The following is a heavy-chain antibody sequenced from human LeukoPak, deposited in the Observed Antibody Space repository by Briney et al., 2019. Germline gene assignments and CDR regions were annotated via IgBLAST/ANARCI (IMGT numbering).Heavy chain of an antibody. D-gene: IGHD3-3*01. V-gene: IGHV4-4*02. Sequence: PSGTLSLTCAVSGGSISSTNWWSWVRQPPGKGLEWIGEIYHSGSTNYNPSLKSRVIISVDKSKNQFSLKLSSVTAADTAVYYCTGNGYYSLEYWGQGTLVTVSS. CDR3: TGNGYYSLEY. CDR2: IYHSGST. CDR1: GGSISSTNW. J-gene: IGHJ4*02.